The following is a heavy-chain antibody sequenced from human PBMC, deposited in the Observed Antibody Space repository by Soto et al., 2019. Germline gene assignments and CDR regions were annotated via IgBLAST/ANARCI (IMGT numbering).Heavy chain of an antibody. CDR1: GGSISSGGYY. D-gene: IGHD2-2*01. Sequence: SETLSLTCTVSGGSISSGGYYWNWIRQHPGKGLEWIGYIYYSGGTYYNPSLNSRVTISVDTSKNQFSLKLTSVTAADTAVYYCATYCISTLCYVNNHFDYWGQGTLVTVS. CDR2: IYYSGGT. V-gene: IGHV4-31*03. J-gene: IGHJ4*02. CDR3: ATYCISTLCYVNNHFDY.